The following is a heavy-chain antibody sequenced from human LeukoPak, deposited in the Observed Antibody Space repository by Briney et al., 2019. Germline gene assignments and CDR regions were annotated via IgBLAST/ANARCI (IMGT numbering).Heavy chain of an antibody. CDR1: GGSITSYY. Sequence: SETLSLTCTVSGGSITSYYWSWIRQPAGKGLEWIGRTHTSGSTNYNPSLKSRVTMSVDTSKNQFSLKLSSVTAADTAVYFCARDRKAYYYDSGGPDFPYYFDYWGQGTLVTVSS. V-gene: IGHV4-4*07. CDR2: THTSGST. CDR3: ARDRKAYYYDSGGPDFPYYFDY. D-gene: IGHD3-10*01. J-gene: IGHJ4*02.